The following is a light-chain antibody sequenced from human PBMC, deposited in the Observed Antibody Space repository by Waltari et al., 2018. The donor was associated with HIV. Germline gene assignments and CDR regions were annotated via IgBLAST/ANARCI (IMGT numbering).Light chain of an antibody. Sequence: QSALTQPPSASGSPGQSVTISCAGTSSDIGLYNFVSWYQHHPGKAPKLMISDVSRRSSVVPDRFSGSKSGNTASLTVSGLQADDEATYYCFSYAGNNFLLFGGGTKLTVL. CDR1: SSDIGLYNF. J-gene: IGLJ2*01. CDR2: DVS. CDR3: FSYAGNNFLL. V-gene: IGLV2-8*01.